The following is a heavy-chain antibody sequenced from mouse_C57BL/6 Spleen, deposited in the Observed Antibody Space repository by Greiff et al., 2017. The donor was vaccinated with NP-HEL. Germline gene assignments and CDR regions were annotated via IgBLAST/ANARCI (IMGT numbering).Heavy chain of an antibody. J-gene: IGHJ1*03. CDR2: IYPGNSDT. Sequence: VQLQQSGTVLARPGASVKMSCKTSGYTFTSYWMHWVKQRPGQGLEWIGAIYPGNSDTSYNQKFKGKAKLTAVTSASTAYMGLSSLTNEDSAVYYCTRGYDYDGVLYWYFDVWGTGTTVTVSS. D-gene: IGHD2-4*01. V-gene: IGHV1-5*01. CDR3: TRGYDYDGVLYWYFDV. CDR1: GYTFTSYW.